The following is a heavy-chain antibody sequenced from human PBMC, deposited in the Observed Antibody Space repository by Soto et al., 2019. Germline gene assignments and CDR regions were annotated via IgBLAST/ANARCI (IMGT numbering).Heavy chain of an antibody. CDR3: ASLDGYQIRYYFDY. CDR1: GGSISSSSYY. Sequence: QLQLQESGPGLVKPSETLSLTCTVSGGSISSSSYYWGWIRQPPGKGLEWIGSIYYSGSTYYNPSLKSRVTISVDTSKNQFSLKLSSVTAADTAVYYCASLDGYQIRYYFDYWGQGTLVTVSS. D-gene: IGHD5-12*01. J-gene: IGHJ4*02. V-gene: IGHV4-39*01. CDR2: IYYSGST.